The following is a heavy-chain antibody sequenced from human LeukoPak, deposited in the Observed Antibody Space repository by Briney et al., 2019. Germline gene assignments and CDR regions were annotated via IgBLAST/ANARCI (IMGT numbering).Heavy chain of an antibody. CDR2: IKQDGSEK. V-gene: IGHV3-7*03. CDR3: ARVPPATARPFDY. Sequence: PGGSLRLSCAASGFTFSSYWMSWVRQAPGKGLEWVANIKQDGSEKYYVDSVKGRFTISRDNAKNSLYLQMNSLRAEDTAVYYCARVPPATARPFDYWGQGTLVTVSS. CDR1: GFTFSSYW. D-gene: IGHD2-2*01. J-gene: IGHJ4*02.